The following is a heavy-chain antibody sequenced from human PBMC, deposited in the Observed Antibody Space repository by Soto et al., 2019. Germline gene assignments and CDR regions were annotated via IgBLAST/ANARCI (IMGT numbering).Heavy chain of an antibody. J-gene: IGHJ4*02. V-gene: IGHV3-21*01. D-gene: IGHD2-15*01. CDR2: ISRSSDHM. Sequence: EVQLVESGGGLVKPGGSLRLSCAASGFIFSTYSMNWVSQTTGKGLEWVSSISRSSDHMYYADSVRGRFTISRDNAKHSLFLQMNSLRAEDTAVYYCTRAISGGPFDYWGQGALVTVSS. CDR1: GFIFSTYS. CDR3: TRAISGGPFDY.